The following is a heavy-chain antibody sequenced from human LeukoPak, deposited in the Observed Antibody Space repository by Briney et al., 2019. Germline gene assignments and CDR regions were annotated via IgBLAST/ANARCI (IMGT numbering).Heavy chain of an antibody. V-gene: IGHV3-23*01. CDR2: VSGNGANT. CDR3: ARATPLMIYAPDF. J-gene: IGHJ4*02. D-gene: IGHD2/OR15-2a*01. CDR1: GFTSASYA. Sequence: GGSLRLSCAVSGFTSASYAMNWVRQAPGKGLDWVSVVSGNGANTYYADSVKGRFTISRDNSKNTLYLQMTDLRVEDTAVYYCARATPLMIYAPDFWGQGTLVTVSS.